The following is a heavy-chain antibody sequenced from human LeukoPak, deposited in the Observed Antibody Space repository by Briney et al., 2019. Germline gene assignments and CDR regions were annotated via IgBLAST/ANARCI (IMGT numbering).Heavy chain of an antibody. J-gene: IGHJ4*02. D-gene: IGHD2-15*01. CDR2: INWNGGST. V-gene: IGHV3-20*04. Sequence: GGSLRLSRAASGFTFDDYGMSWVRQAPGKGLEWVSGINWNGGSTGYADSVKGRFTISRDNSKNTLYLQMNSLRAEDTAVYYCAKDAPIYCSGGSCYDFDYWGQGTLVTVSS. CDR1: GFTFDDYG. CDR3: AKDAPIYCSGGSCYDFDY.